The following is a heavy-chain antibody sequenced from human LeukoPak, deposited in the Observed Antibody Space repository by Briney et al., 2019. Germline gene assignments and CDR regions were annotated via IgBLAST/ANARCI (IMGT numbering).Heavy chain of an antibody. CDR2: HYYSGTT. CDR1: GGSIIRGDYY. J-gene: IGHJ4*02. D-gene: IGHD4-17*01. Sequence: SQTLSLTCIVSGGSIIRGDYYWSWIRQAPGKGLEWIGYHYYSGTTNYSPSLKSRVDISIDTFRNQFSLRLTSVTAADTAVYYCAGGRYYGDYIDYWGQGALVTVSS. CDR3: AGGRYYGDYIDY. V-gene: IGHV4-30-4*01.